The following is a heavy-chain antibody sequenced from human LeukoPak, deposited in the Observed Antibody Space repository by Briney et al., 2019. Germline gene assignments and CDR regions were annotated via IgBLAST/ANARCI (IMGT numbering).Heavy chain of an antibody. CDR3: ARDPYSGSYGPYYYYYMDV. CDR1: GFTFSSYN. CDR2: ITSSSSYI. D-gene: IGHD1-26*01. V-gene: IGHV3-21*06. Sequence: GGSLRLSCAASGFTFSSYNMNWVRQAPGKGPEWVSSITSSSSYIYYADSVKGRFTISRDNAKNSLYLQMDSLRVEDTAVYYCARDPYSGSYGPYYYYYMDVWGKGTTVTISS. J-gene: IGHJ6*03.